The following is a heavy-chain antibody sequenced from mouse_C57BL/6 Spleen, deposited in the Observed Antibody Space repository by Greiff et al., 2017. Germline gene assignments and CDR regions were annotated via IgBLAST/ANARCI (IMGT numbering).Heavy chain of an antibody. CDR2: IDPSDSYT. Sequence: VQLQQPGAELVMPGASVKLSCKASGYTFTSYWMHWVKQRPGQGLEWIGEIDPSDSYTNYNQKFKGKSTLTVDKSSSTAYMQLSSLTSEDSAVYYCARGDLYSNYVWFAYWGQGTLVTVSA. D-gene: IGHD2-5*01. CDR1: GYTFTSYW. V-gene: IGHV1-69*01. CDR3: ARGDLYSNYVWFAY. J-gene: IGHJ3*01.